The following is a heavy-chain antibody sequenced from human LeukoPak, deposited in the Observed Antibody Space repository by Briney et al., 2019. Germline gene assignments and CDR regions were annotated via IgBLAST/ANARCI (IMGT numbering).Heavy chain of an antibody. CDR2: IYTSGNT. Sequence: SETLSLTCTVSGGSISNYFWSWLRQPAGKGLEWIGRIYTSGNTNYNPSLKSRVTMSVDTSKNQFSLNLTSVTAADTAVYYCARESQSTSPGRESAFWGQGTLVTVSS. D-gene: IGHD2-2*01. CDR3: ARESQSTSPGRESAF. V-gene: IGHV4-4*07. CDR1: GGSISNYF. J-gene: IGHJ4*02.